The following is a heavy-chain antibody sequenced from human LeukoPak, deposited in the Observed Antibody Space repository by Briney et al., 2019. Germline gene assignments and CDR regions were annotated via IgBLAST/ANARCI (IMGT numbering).Heavy chain of an antibody. J-gene: IGHJ3*02. D-gene: IGHD2-21*02. CDR1: GYTFTSYG. V-gene: IGHV1-18*01. CDR3: ARHAYCGGDCFGGAFEI. CDR2: ISAYNGNT. Sequence: ASVKVSCKASGYTFTSYGISWVRQAPGQGLEWMGWISAYNGNTNYAQKLQGRVTMTTDTSTSTAYMGLRSLRSDDTAVYYCARHAYCGGDCFGGAFEIWGQGTMVTVSS.